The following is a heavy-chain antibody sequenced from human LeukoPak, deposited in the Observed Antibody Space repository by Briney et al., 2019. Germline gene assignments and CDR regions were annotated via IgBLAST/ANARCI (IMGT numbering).Heavy chain of an antibody. CDR3: AKSDFYDNTGPID. Sequence: GGSLRLSCAASGFTFSNYGMSWVRQAPGKGLEWVSSISGSGGYTYYADSVKGRFTISRDNSKNMLYLQMNSLRAEDTAVYYCAKSDFYDNTGPIDWGQGTLVIVSS. V-gene: IGHV3-23*01. J-gene: IGHJ4*02. CDR1: GFTFSNYG. D-gene: IGHD3-22*01. CDR2: ISGSGGYT.